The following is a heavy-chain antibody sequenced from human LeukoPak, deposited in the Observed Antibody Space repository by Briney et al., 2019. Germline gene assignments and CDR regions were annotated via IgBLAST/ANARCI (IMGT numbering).Heavy chain of an antibody. V-gene: IGHV3-7*03. CDR2: IKQDGSEK. Sequence: HTGGSLRLSCAASGFDFSNYWMYWVRQAPGKGLEWVANIKQDGSEKYYVDSVRGRFTISRDNAKNSLSLQMNSLRAEDTAVYYCAKVRTYFYHGLDVWGQGTTVTVSS. CDR1: GFDFSNYW. CDR3: AKVRTYFYHGLDV. J-gene: IGHJ6*02. D-gene: IGHD1-14*01.